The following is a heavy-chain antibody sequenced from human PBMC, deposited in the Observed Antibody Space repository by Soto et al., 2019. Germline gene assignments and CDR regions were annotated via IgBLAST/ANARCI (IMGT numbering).Heavy chain of an antibody. CDR1: GYSFASHW. J-gene: IGHJ4*02. V-gene: IGHV5-51*01. Sequence: GESLKISCKGSGYSFASHWVAWVRQMPEIGLEWIGTIYPGDSDTKYSPAFRGQVTISADTSVSTAYLQWRSLEATDSAIYYCARYSGSYWHYLDFWGQGTLVTVSS. CDR3: ARYSGSYWHYLDF. D-gene: IGHD1-26*01. CDR2: IYPGDSDT.